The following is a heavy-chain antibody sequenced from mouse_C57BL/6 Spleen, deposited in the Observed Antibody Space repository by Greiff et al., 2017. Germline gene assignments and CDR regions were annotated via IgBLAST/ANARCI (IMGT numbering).Heavy chain of an antibody. CDR3: ARGYYGSNSYWYFDV. D-gene: IGHD1-1*02. CDR2: IDPSDSET. CDR1: GYTFTSYW. V-gene: IGHV1-52*01. J-gene: IGHJ1*03. Sequence: VQLQQPGAELVRPGSSVKLSCKAFGYTFTSYWMHWVKQRPIQGLEWIGNIDPSDSETHYNQKFKDKATLTVDKSSSTAYMQLSSLTSEDSAVYYCARGYYGSNSYWYFDVWGTGTTVTVSS.